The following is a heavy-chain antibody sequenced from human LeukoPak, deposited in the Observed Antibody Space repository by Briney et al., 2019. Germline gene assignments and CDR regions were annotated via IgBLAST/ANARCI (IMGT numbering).Heavy chain of an antibody. J-gene: IGHJ4*02. CDR3: ARRLRWPQKSYYFDY. CDR2: INHSGST. V-gene: IGHV4-39*07. D-gene: IGHD5-24*01. CDR1: SGSISTSNYY. Sequence: SETLSLTCTVSSGSISTSNYYSSWIRQPPGKGLEWIGEINHSGSTNYNPSLKSRVTISVDTSKNQFSLKLSSVTAADTAVYYCARRLRWPQKSYYFDYWGQGTLVTVSS.